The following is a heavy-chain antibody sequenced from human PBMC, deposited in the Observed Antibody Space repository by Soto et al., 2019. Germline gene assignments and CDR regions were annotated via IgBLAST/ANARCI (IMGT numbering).Heavy chain of an antibody. CDR2: IIPIFGTA. CDR1: GGTFSSYA. Sequence: QVQLVQSGAEVKKPGSSVKVSCKASGGTFSSYAISWVRQAPGQGLEWMGGIIPIFGTANYAQKFQGRVTITADESTSTAYMGLSSLRSEDTAVYYCASRYCISTSCGYGVDYWGQGTLVTVSS. CDR3: ASRYCISTSCGYGVDY. D-gene: IGHD2-2*01. J-gene: IGHJ4*02. V-gene: IGHV1-69*12.